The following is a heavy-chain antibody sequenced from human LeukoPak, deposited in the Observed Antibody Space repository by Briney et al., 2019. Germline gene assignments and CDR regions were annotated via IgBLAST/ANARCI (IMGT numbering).Heavy chain of an antibody. J-gene: IGHJ5*02. V-gene: IGHV3-11*01. Sequence: PGGSLRLSCAASGFTFSDYYMSWIRQAPGKGLEWVSYISSSGSTIYYADSVKGRFTISRGNAKNSLYLQMNSLRAEDTAVYYCARDLRTYCTNGVCYPSFGWFDPWGQGTLVTVSS. D-gene: IGHD2-8*01. CDR2: ISSSGSTI. CDR1: GFTFSDYY. CDR3: ARDLRTYCTNGVCYPSFGWFDP.